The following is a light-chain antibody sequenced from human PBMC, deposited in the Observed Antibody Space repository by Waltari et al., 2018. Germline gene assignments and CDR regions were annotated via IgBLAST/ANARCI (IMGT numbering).Light chain of an antibody. V-gene: IGKV1-9*01. J-gene: IGKJ4*01. CDR3: HQVNTYPLT. CDR2: AAS. Sequence: DIQLTQSPSFLSASVGDRVTITCRASQGISSYLTWCQQKPGKAPKLLIYAASTLQSGVPSRFSGSGSGTEFTLTISSLQPEDFATYYCHQVNTYPLTFGGGTKVEIK. CDR1: QGISSY.